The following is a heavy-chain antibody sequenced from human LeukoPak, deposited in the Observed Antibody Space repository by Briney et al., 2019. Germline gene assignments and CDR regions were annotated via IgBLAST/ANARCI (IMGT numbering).Heavy chain of an antibody. CDR1: GYTFTGYY. CDR3: ARDRGYCSSTSCRNWFDP. V-gene: IGHV1-2*02. J-gene: IGHJ5*02. D-gene: IGHD2-2*03. Sequence: ASVTVSFKASGYTFTGYYMHWVRQAPGQGLEGMGWINPNSGGTNYAQKFQGRVTMTRDTSISTAYMELSRLRSDDTAVYYCARDRGYCSSTSCRNWFDPWGQGTLVTVSS. CDR2: INPNSGGT.